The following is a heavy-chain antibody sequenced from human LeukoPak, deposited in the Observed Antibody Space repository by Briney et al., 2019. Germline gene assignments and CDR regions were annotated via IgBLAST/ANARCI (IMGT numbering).Heavy chain of an antibody. CDR3: ARAGRAGKYYYGSGSYYWFDP. V-gene: IGHV7-4-1*02. CDR2: INTNTGNP. Sequence: GASVKVSCKASGYTFTSYAMNWVRQAPGQGLEWMGWINTNTGNPTYAQGFTGRFVFSLDTSVSTAYLQISSLKAEDTAVYYCARAGRAGKYYYGSGSYYWFDPWGQGTLVTVSS. D-gene: IGHD3-10*01. CDR1: GYTFTSYA. J-gene: IGHJ5*02.